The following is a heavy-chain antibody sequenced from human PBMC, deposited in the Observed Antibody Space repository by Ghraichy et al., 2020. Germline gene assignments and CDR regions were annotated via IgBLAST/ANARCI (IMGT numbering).Heavy chain of an antibody. J-gene: IGHJ4*02. CDR2: IWFDGTNK. CDR1: GFTFNRNG. CDR3: LRGMNFFDY. V-gene: IGHV3-33*01. Sequence: GESLNISCEASGFTFNRNGMHWVRQAPGKELEWVAVIWFDGTNKYYADSVKGRFTISRDNSKNTVYLQMDSLRAEDTAVYFCLRGMNFFDYWGQGTLVTVSS.